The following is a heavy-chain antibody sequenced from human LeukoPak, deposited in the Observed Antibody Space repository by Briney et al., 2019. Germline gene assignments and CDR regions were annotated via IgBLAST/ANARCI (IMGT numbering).Heavy chain of an antibody. D-gene: IGHD3-10*01. J-gene: IGHJ4*02. V-gene: IGHV3-33*06. CDR3: AKRPGFYGSGSYFDY. CDR2: IWYDGSNK. CDR1: GFTFSSYG. Sequence: GGSLRLSCAASGFTFSSYGMHWVRQAPGKGLEWVAVIWYDGSNKYYADSVKGRFTISRDNSKNTLYLQMNSLRAEDTAVYYCAKRPGFYGSGSYFDYWGQGTLVTVSS.